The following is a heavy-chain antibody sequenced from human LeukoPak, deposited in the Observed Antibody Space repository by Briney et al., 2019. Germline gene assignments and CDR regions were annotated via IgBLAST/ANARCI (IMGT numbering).Heavy chain of an antibody. V-gene: IGHV3-30*18. D-gene: IGHD6-19*01. Sequence: GGSLRLSCAATGFTFSSYGMHWVRQAPGKGLEWVAVISYDGSNKYYADSVKGRFTISRDNSKNTLYLQMNSLRAEDTAVYYCAKDVGSGSGYYYYGMDVWGQGTTVTVSS. CDR2: ISYDGSNK. J-gene: IGHJ6*02. CDR3: AKDVGSGSGYYYYGMDV. CDR1: GFTFSSYG.